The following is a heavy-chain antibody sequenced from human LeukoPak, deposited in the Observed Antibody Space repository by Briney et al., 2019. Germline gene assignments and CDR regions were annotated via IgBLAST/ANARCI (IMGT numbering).Heavy chain of an antibody. CDR2: ISGSGGST. J-gene: IGHJ3*02. CDR1: GLTFSSFW. Sequence: GGSLRLSCAASGLTFSSFWMSWLRQAPGKGLEWVSAISGSGGSTYYADSVKGRFTISRDNSKNTGYLQMNSLRTEDTAVYYCARVGFGGYDLGAFDIWGQGTMVTVSS. D-gene: IGHD5-12*01. V-gene: IGHV3-23*01. CDR3: ARVGFGGYDLGAFDI.